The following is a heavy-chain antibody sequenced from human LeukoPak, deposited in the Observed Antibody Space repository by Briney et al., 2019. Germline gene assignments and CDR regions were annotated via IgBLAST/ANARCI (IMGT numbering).Heavy chain of an antibody. D-gene: IGHD2-15*01. Sequence: PGGSLRPSCAASGFTFSTYWMSWVRQAPGKGLEWVANIKEDGSDKYYVDSVKGRFTISRDNAKNSLYLQMNSLRAEDTAVYYCARLGYCSAGNCFYSMDVWGKGTTVTVSS. CDR1: GFTFSTYW. J-gene: IGHJ6*04. CDR3: ARLGYCSAGNCFYSMDV. CDR2: IKEDGSDK. V-gene: IGHV3-7*03.